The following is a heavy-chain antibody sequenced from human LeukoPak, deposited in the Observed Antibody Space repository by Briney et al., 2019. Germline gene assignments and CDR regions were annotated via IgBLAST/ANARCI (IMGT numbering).Heavy chain of an antibody. CDR2: IYYSGST. V-gene: IGHV4-39*07. D-gene: IGHD3-9*01. CDR3: ASLLRYFDWLFHPRDY. CDR1: SGSISSSSYY. J-gene: IGHJ4*02. Sequence: PSETLSLTCTVSSGSISSSSYYWGWIRQPPGKGLKWIGSIYYSGSTYYNPSLKSRVTISVDTSKNQFSLKLSSVTAADTAVYYCASLLRYFDWLFHPRDYWGQGTLVTVSP.